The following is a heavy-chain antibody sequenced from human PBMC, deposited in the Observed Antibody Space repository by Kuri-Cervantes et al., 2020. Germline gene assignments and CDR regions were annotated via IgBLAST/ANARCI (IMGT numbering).Heavy chain of an antibody. J-gene: IGHJ5*02. V-gene: IGHV1-69*13. CDR2: IIPIFGTA. Sequence: SVKVSCKASGGTFSNYAISWVRQAPGQGLEWMGGIIPIFGTANYAQKFQGRVTITADESTSTAYMELSSLRSEDTAVYYCARRYCSSTSCYHNWFDPWGQGTLVTVSS. CDR1: GGTFSNYA. D-gene: IGHD2-2*01. CDR3: ARRYCSSTSCYHNWFDP.